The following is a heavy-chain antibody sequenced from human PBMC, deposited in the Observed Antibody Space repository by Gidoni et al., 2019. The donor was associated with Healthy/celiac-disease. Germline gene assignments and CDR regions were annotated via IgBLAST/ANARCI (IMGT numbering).Heavy chain of an antibody. V-gene: IGHV1-69*01. CDR1: GGTFSSYA. J-gene: IGHJ6*02. D-gene: IGHD3-22*01. CDR3: ARGAYYYDSSGYNYYYGMDV. Sequence: QVQLVQSGAEVKKPGSSVKVSCKASGGTFSSYAISWVRQAPGQGLEWMGGIIPIFGTENYAQKFQGRVTITADESTSTAYMELSSLRSEDTAVYYCARGAYYYDSSGYNYYYGMDVWGQGTTVTVSS. CDR2: IIPIFGTE.